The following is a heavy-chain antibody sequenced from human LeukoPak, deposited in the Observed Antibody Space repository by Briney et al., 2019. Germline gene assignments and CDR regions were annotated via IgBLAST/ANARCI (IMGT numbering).Heavy chain of an antibody. V-gene: IGHV3-30*02. D-gene: IGHD3-3*01. CDR3: ARPQSSDFWSGYYLNF. CDR2: IRYDGRNK. Sequence: GGSLRLSCAAAGLTFSNYGMHWVRQAPGKGLQWVAYIRYDGRNKYSADSVKGRFTIYRDNSKSTLYLQMNSLRPEDTAMYYCARPQSSDFWSGYYLNFWGQGTLVIVSS. CDR1: GLTFSNYG. J-gene: IGHJ4*02.